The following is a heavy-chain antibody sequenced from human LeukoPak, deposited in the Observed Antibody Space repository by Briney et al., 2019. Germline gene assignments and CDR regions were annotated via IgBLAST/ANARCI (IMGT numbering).Heavy chain of an antibody. D-gene: IGHD3-10*01. CDR1: GGSFGGYY. J-gene: IGHJ4*02. V-gene: IGHV4-34*01. CDR3: ARTRSDYYGSGSYRPPFDY. Sequence: PSETLSLTCAVYGGSFGGYYWSWIRQPPGKGLEWIGEVNHSGSTNYNPSLKSRVTISVDTSKNQFSLKLSSVTAADTAVYYCARTRSDYYGSGSYRPPFDYWGQGTLVTVSS. CDR2: VNHSGST.